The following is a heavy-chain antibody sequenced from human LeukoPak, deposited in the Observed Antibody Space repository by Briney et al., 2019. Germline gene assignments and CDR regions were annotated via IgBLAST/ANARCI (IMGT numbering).Heavy chain of an antibody. CDR1: GGSISSGDYY. D-gene: IGHD3-10*01. J-gene: IGHJ6*01. CDR2: IYYSGST. Sequence: SETLSLTCTVSGGSISSGDYYWSWIRQPPGKGLEWIGYIYYSGSTYYNPSLKSRVTISVDTSKNQFSLKLSSVTAADTAVYYCARSNVLLWFGDSQNYGMDVWGKGPRSPSPQ. V-gene: IGHV4-30-4*01. CDR3: ARSNVLLWFGDSQNYGMDV.